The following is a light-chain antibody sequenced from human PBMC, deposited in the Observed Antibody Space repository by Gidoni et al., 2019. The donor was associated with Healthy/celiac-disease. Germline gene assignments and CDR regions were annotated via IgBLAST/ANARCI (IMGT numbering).Light chain of an antibody. Sequence: IVLTHSPATLSLSPGERATLSCRASQSVSSYLAWYQQKPGQAPRLLIYDASNRATGIPARFSGSGSGKDFTLTISSLEPEDFAVYYCQQRSNWPPITFGQGTRLEIK. CDR2: DAS. J-gene: IGKJ5*01. V-gene: IGKV3-11*01. CDR3: QQRSNWPPIT. CDR1: QSVSSY.